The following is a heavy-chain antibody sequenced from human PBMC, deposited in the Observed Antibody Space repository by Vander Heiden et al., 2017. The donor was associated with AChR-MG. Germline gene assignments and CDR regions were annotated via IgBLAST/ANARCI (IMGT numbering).Heavy chain of an antibody. Sequence: QVQLVQSGAEVKNTGASVKVSCKASGSTFTSYYMHWVRQAPGQGFELMGIITPRCGSTSYARKFQGRVTMTRDTSTSTVYMELSSLRSEDTAVYYCARALPGIAAAGSRNWFDPWGQGTLVTVSS. D-gene: IGHD6-13*01. CDR1: GSTFTSYY. CDR3: ARALPGIAAAGSRNWFDP. J-gene: IGHJ5*02. V-gene: IGHV1-46*01. CDR2: ITPRCGST.